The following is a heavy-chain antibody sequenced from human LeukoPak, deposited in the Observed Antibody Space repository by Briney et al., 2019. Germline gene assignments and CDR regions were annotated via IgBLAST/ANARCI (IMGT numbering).Heavy chain of an antibody. CDR3: AKDGGDYFDY. CDR2: ISGSGGST. D-gene: IGHD4-17*01. Sequence: GGSLRLSCAASGFTFTSYAMSWVRQAPGKGLEWVSVISGSGGSTYYADSVKGRFTISRDNSKNTLYLQMNSLRAEDTAVYYCAKDGGDYFDYWGQGTLVIVSS. CDR1: GFTFTSYA. J-gene: IGHJ4*02. V-gene: IGHV3-23*01.